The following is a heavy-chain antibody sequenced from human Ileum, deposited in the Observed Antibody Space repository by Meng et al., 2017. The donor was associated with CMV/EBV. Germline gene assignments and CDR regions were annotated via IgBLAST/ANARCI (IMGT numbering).Heavy chain of an antibody. Sequence: EGRVLDCGVVLVQPGGYLRLSRAASGFTCSSCAMGWVRQAPGKGLEWVSSISRSGSTTYYADSVKGRFTISRENSKSTLYLQMKSLRAEDTAVYYCANSDWSGYYSPPNYWGQGALVTVSS. D-gene: IGHD3-3*01. CDR2: ISRSGSTT. V-gene: IGHV3-23*01. CDR3: ANSDWSGYYSPPNY. CDR1: GFTCSSCA. J-gene: IGHJ4*02.